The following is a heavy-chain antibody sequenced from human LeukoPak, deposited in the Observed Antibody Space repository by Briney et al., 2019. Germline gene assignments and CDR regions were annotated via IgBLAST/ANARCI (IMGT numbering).Heavy chain of an antibody. CDR3: ARLASGWQYYYFDF. V-gene: IGHV4-34*01. J-gene: IGHJ4*02. CDR2: INHSGST. D-gene: IGHD6-19*01. CDR1: SGSFSNYF. Sequence: PSETLSLTCAVYSGSFSNYFWSWIRQPPGKGLEWLGEINHSGSTNYNPSLESRVTISVDASRKQFSLKVKSVTSADTAVYYCARLASGWQYYYFDFWGQGTLVSVSS.